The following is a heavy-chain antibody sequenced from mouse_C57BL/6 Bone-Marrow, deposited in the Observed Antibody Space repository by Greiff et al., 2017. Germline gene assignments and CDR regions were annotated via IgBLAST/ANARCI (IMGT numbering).Heavy chain of an antibody. Sequence: EVTLVESGGGLVQPGGSLSLSCAASGFTFTAYYMSWVRQPPGKALEWLGFIRNKANGYTTEYSASVKGRFTISRDNSQSILYLQMNALRAEDSATYYCARYGGYGADYWGQGTTLTVSS. J-gene: IGHJ2*01. CDR3: ARYGGYGADY. D-gene: IGHD2-2*01. CDR2: IRNKANGYTT. CDR1: GFTFTAYY. V-gene: IGHV7-3*01.